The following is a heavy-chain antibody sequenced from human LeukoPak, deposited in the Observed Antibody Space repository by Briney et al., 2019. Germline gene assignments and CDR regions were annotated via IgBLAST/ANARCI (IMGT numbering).Heavy chain of an antibody. CDR1: GFTFSSFG. V-gene: IGHV3-23*01. Sequence: GGSLRLSCAASGFTFSSFGMSWVRQAPGKGLEWVSTISSSSGSTYCADSVKGRFTISRDNSKNTLYLQMNSLRAEDTAVYYCAKSITGTRYYFDYWGQGTLVTVSS. CDR2: ISSSSGST. CDR3: AKSITGTRYYFDY. J-gene: IGHJ4*02. D-gene: IGHD1-20*01.